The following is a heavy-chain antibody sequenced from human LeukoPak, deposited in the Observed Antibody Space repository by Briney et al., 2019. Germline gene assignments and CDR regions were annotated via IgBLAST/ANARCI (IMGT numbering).Heavy chain of an antibody. V-gene: IGHV3-30*18. D-gene: IGHD6-19*01. Sequence: GGSLRLTCAASGFTFSSYGMHWVRQAPGKGLEWVAVISYDGSNKYYADSVKGRFTISRDNSKNTLYLQMNSLRAEDTAVYYCAKDLASGWTYYYYGMDVWGRGTTVTVSS. CDR3: AKDLASGWTYYYYGMDV. CDR2: ISYDGSNK. J-gene: IGHJ6*02. CDR1: GFTFSSYG.